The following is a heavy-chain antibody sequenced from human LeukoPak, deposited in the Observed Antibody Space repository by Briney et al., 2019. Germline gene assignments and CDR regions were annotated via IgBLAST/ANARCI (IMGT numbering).Heavy chain of an antibody. Sequence: GGSLRLSCAASGFSFSTFWMTWVRQAPGKGLQWVASRKPDGSEEYYVDSVKGRFTISRDNAKDSLYLQMNSLRAEDTAVYYCATRGSTSNYWGQGTLATISS. CDR1: GFSFSTFW. V-gene: IGHV3-7*02. J-gene: IGHJ4*02. CDR3: ATRGSTSNY. D-gene: IGHD2-2*01. CDR2: RKPDGSEE.